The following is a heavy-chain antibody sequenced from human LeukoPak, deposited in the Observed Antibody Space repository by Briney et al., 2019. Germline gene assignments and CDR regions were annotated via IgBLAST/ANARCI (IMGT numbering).Heavy chain of an antibody. CDR1: GFTFTVFW. Sequence: GGSLRLSREASGFTFTVFWMSWLRQAPGKGLECVAHISGDGSEKSYVDSVRGRFTISRDNAKNSLYLQMNSLRAEDTAVYYCARLSGPAAADYWGQGTLITVSS. D-gene: IGHD2-2*01. J-gene: IGHJ4*01. CDR2: ISGDGSEK. CDR3: ARLSGPAAADY. V-gene: IGHV3-7*01.